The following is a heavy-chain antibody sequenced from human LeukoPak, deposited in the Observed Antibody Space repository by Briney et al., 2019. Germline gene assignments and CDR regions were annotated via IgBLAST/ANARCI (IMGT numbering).Heavy chain of an antibody. CDR1: GFTFSSYS. Sequence: GGSLRLSCAASGFTFSSYSMNWVRQAPGKGLEWVSSISSSSSYIYYADSVKVRFTISRDNAKNSLYLQMNSLRAEDTAVYYCAREVYGSGSLYFQHWGQGTLVTVSS. V-gene: IGHV3-21*01. D-gene: IGHD3-10*01. J-gene: IGHJ1*01. CDR3: AREVYGSGSLYFQH. CDR2: ISSSSSYI.